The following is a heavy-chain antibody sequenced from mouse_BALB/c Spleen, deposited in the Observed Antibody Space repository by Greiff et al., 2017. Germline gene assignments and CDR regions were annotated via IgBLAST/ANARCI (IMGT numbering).Heavy chain of an antibody. CDR1: GYSITSGYS. CDR3: ARRGVTTVVERDWYFDV. CDR2: IHYSGST. V-gene: IGHV3-1*02. J-gene: IGHJ1*01. Sequence: EVKLVESGPDLVKPSQSLSLTCTVTGYSITSGYSWHWIRQFPGNKLEWMGYIHYSGSTNYNPSLKSRISLTRDTSKNQFFLQLNSVTTEDTATYYCARRGVTTVVERDWYFDVWGAGTTVTVSS. D-gene: IGHD1-1*01.